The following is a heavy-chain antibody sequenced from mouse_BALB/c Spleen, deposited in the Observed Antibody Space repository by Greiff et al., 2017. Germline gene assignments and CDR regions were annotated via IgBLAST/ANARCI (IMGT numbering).Heavy chain of an antibody. D-gene: IGHD2-4*01. V-gene: IGHV2-2*02. Sequence: QVQLQQSGPGLVQPSQCLSITCTVSGFSLTSYGVHWVRQSPGKGLEWLGVIWSGGSTDYNAAFISRLSISKDNSKSQVFFKMNSLQANDTAIYYCASLYYDYGAAYWGQGTLVTVAA. CDR3: ASLYYDYGAAY. CDR1: GFSLTSYG. J-gene: IGHJ3*01. CDR2: IWSGGST.